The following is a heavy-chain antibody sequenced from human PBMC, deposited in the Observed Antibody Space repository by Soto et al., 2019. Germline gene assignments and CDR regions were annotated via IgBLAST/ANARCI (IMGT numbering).Heavy chain of an antibody. CDR1: GFTVNSNY. J-gene: IGHJ4*02. CDR3: ARDEGPTSGYYT. CDR2: IYSSGST. D-gene: IGHD3-22*01. Sequence: PGGSLRLSCAASGFTVNSNYMTWVRQAPGKGLEWVSVIYSSGSTYYADSVKGRFTISRDNSKNTLYLQMNSLRAEDTAVYYCARDEGPTSGYYTWGQGTLVTVSS. V-gene: IGHV3-53*01.